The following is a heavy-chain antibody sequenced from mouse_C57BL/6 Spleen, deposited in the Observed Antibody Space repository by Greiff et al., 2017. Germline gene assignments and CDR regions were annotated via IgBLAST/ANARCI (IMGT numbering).Heavy chain of an antibody. CDR2: ISNGGGST. CDR1: GFTFSDYY. V-gene: IGHV5-12*01. CDR3: ARYYSNPWYFDV. Sequence: DVKLVEFGGGLVQPGGSLKLSCAASGFTFSDYYMYWVRQTPEKRLEWVAYISNGGGSTYYPDTVKGRFTISRDNAKNTLYLQMSRLKSEDTAMYYCARYYSNPWYFDVWGTGTTVTVSS. J-gene: IGHJ1*03. D-gene: IGHD2-5*01.